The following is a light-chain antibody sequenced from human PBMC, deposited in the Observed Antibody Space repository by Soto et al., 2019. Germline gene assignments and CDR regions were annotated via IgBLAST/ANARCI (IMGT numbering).Light chain of an antibody. CDR2: EVS. CDR1: SSDVGSYNR. Sequence: QSALTQPPSVSGSPGQSVTISCTGTSSDVGSYNRVSWYQQPPGTAPKLMIYEVSNRPSGVPDRFSGSKSGNTASLTISGLQAEDEADYYCSSFTTNRTLVFGGGTQLTVL. CDR3: SSFTTNRTLV. J-gene: IGLJ2*01. V-gene: IGLV2-18*02.